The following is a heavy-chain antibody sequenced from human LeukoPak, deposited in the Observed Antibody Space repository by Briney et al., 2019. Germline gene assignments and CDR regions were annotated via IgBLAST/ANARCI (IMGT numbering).Heavy chain of an antibody. V-gene: IGHV3-53*01. Sequence: GGSLRLSCAASGITVSSNYMSWVRQAPGKGLEWVSVIYSGGGTYYADSVKGRFTISRDDSKNTLYLQMNSLRAEDTAVYYCARGGGDGPFDYWGQGTLVTVSS. CDR2: IYSGGGT. J-gene: IGHJ4*02. CDR1: GITVSSNY. D-gene: IGHD3-16*01. CDR3: ARGGGDGPFDY.